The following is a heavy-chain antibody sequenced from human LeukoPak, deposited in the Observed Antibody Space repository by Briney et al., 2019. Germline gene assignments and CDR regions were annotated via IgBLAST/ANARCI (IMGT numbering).Heavy chain of an antibody. CDR3: AREGSEWLFPPYYYYGMDV. D-gene: IGHD3-3*01. V-gene: IGHV1-8*01. CDR1: GYTFTSYD. Sequence: AASVKVSCKATGYTFTSYDINWVRQATGQGLEWMGWMNPNSGNTGYAQKFQGRVTMTRNTSISTAYMELSSLRSEDTAVYYCAREGSEWLFPPYYYYGMDVWGQGTTVTVSS. J-gene: IGHJ6*02. CDR2: MNPNSGNT.